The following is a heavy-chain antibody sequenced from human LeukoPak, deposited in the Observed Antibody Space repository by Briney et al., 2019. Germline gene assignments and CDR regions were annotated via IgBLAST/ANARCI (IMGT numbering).Heavy chain of an antibody. CDR1: GFTFSSYA. CDR2: ISGSGGST. CDR3: AKSLTSGWWEDAFDI. Sequence: GGSLRLSCAASGFTFSSYAMSWVRQAPGKGLEWVSAISGSGGSTYYADSVKGRFTISRDNAKNSLYLQMNSLRAEDTALYYCAKSLTSGWWEDAFDIWGQGTMVTVSS. D-gene: IGHD6-19*01. V-gene: IGHV3-23*01. J-gene: IGHJ3*02.